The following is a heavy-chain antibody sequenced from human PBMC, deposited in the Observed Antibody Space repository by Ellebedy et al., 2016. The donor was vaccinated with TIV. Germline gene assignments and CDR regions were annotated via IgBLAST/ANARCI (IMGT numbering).Heavy chain of an antibody. CDR3: ARDLGRPSDY. CDR2: IYSSGST. CDR1: GGSINNYY. V-gene: IGHV4-59*01. D-gene: IGHD3/OR15-3a*01. Sequence: MPSETLSLTCTVSGGSINNYYWNWIRQPPGKGLEWIGYIYSSGSTNYNPSLKSRVSISADTSKNQFSLRLSSVTAADTAVYYCARDLGRPSDYWGQGLLVTVSS. J-gene: IGHJ4*02.